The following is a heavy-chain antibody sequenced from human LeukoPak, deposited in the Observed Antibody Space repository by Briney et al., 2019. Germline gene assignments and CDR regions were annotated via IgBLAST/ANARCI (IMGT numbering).Heavy chain of an antibody. Sequence: ASVKVSCKASGYTFTSYYMHWVRQAPGQGLEWMGIINPSGGSTSYAQKFQGRVTMTRDTSTSTVYMELSSLRSEDTAVYYCARDLGYCSSTSCFNYYYYMDVWGKGTTVTISS. J-gene: IGHJ6*03. D-gene: IGHD2-2*01. CDR3: ARDLGYCSSTSCFNYYYYMDV. CDR2: INPSGGST. CDR1: GYTFTSYY. V-gene: IGHV1-46*01.